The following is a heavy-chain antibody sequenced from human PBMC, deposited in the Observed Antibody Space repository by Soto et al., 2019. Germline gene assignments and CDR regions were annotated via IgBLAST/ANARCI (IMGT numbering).Heavy chain of an antibody. J-gene: IGHJ4*02. Sequence: SETLSLTCTVSGGSISSGDYYWSWIRQPPGKGLEWIGYIYYSGSTYYNPSLKSRVTISVDTSKNQFSLKLSSVTAADMAVYYCARLGYYYDSSGYDNYYFDYWGQGTLVTVSS. CDR1: GGSISSGDYY. CDR2: IYYSGST. D-gene: IGHD3-22*01. CDR3: ARLGYYYDSSGYDNYYFDY. V-gene: IGHV4-30-4*01.